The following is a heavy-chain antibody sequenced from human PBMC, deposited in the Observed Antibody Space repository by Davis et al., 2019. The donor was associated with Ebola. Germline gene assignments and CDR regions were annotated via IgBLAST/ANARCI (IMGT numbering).Heavy chain of an antibody. CDR2: IIPLFGTA. V-gene: IGHV1-69*13. CDR3: ARGGGGDSSGFQSWFDP. Sequence: SVKVSCKASGGTFTSYAISWVRQAPGQGLEWMGGIIPLFGTANYAQKFQGRVTITADESTSTSYMELNSLRSDDTAVYYCARGGGGDSSGFQSWFDPWGQGTLVTVSS. CDR1: GGTFTSYA. J-gene: IGHJ5*02. D-gene: IGHD3-22*01.